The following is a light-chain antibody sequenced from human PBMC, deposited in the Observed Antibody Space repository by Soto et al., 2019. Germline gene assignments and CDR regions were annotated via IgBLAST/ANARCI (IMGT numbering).Light chain of an antibody. V-gene: IGLV1-47*01. CDR2: RNN. CDR1: SSNIGSNY. CDR3: AAWDDSLSAHVV. Sequence: QPVLTQPPSASGTPGQRVTISCSGSSSNIGSNYVYWYQQLPGTAPQLLIYRNNQRPSGVPDRFSGSKSGTSASLAISGLRSEDEADSYCAAWDDSLSAHVVFGGGTKLTVL. J-gene: IGLJ2*01.